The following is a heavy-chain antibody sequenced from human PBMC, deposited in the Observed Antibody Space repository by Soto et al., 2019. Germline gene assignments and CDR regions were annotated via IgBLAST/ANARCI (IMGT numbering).Heavy chain of an antibody. CDR2: FYYSGST. Sequence: QVQLQESGPGLVKPSQTLSLTCTVSGGSISTGGYYWNWIRQHPGKGLEWIGYFYYSGSTYYNPTLTSRVIISVNTSKNHFSLRLSSVTAADTAVYYCARSVFPWGQGTLVTVSS. CDR3: ARSVFP. CDR1: GGSISTGGYY. J-gene: IGHJ5*02. V-gene: IGHV4-31*03.